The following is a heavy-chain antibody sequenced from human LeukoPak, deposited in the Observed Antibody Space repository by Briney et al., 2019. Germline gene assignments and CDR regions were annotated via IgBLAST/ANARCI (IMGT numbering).Heavy chain of an antibody. CDR2: NIPIFGTA. Sequence: SVKVSCKASGGTFSSYAISWVRQAPGQGLEWMGGNIPIFGTANYAQKFQGRVTITADESTSTAYMELSSLRSEDTAVYYCARDGDGYNRNDAFDIWGQGTMVTVSS. CDR1: GGTFSSYA. D-gene: IGHD5-24*01. CDR3: ARDGDGYNRNDAFDI. V-gene: IGHV1-69*13. J-gene: IGHJ3*02.